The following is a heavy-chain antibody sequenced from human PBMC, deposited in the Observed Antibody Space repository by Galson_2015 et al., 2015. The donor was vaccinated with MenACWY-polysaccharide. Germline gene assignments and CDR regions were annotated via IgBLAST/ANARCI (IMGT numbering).Heavy chain of an antibody. CDR2: IRPSGGGT. CDR1: GFTFSSYA. V-gene: IGHV3-23*01. CDR3: AKASSGGICTSGCACWFDP. J-gene: IGHJ5*02. D-gene: IGHD2-15*01. Sequence: SLRLSCAASGFTFSSYAMNWVRQAPGKGLEWVSAIRPSGGGTKYAHTLKGSITIFTDNSKGTLYLQRHRLRAEDTAIYYCAKASSGGICTSGCACWFDPWGQGTLVTVSS.